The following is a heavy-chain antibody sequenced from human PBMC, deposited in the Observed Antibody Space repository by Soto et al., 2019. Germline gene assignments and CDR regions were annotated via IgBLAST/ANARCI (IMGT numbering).Heavy chain of an antibody. V-gene: IGHV1-69*06. CDR2: IIPIFGTA. D-gene: IGHD3-22*01. Sequence: SVKVSCKASGGTFSSYAISWVRQAPGQGLEWMGGIIPIFGTANYAQKFQGRVTITADKSTSTAYMELSSLRSEDTAVYYCARDQGTYYYDSSGYYAYWGQGTLVTVSS. J-gene: IGHJ4*02. CDR1: GGTFSSYA. CDR3: ARDQGTYYYDSSGYYAY.